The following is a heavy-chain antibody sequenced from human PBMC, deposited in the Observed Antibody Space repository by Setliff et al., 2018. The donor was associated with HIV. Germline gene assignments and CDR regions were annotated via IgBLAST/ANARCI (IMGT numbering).Heavy chain of an antibody. CDR3: ARGRSCSSSSCYLVYYYYYGMDV. D-gene: IGHD2-2*01. J-gene: IGHJ6*02. CDR2: INHTGST. V-gene: IGHV4-34*01. Sequence: PSETLSLTCAVYGGSFSGFYWSWIRQAPGKGLEWIGEINHTGSTNYNPSLKSRVTISVDTSKNQFSLRLSSVTAADTAVYYCARGRSCSSSSCYLVYYYYYGMDVWGHGSTVTVSS. CDR1: GGSFSGFY.